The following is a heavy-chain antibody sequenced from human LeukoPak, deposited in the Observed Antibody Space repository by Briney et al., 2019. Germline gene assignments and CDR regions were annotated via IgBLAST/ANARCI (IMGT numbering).Heavy chain of an antibody. CDR1: GFTFSTYA. Sequence: GGSLRLSCAASGFTFSTYAMSWVRQAPGRGLEWVSGISDSGGSTYYAASVEGRFTISRDNSKNTLYLQMNSLRAEDTALYYCAKARCSGGGCSGFDYWGQGTLVTVSS. CDR2: ISDSGGST. V-gene: IGHV3-23*01. J-gene: IGHJ4*02. CDR3: AKARCSGGGCSGFDY. D-gene: IGHD2-15*01.